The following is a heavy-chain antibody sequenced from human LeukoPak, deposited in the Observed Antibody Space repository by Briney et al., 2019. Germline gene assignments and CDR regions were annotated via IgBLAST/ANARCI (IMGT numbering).Heavy chain of an antibody. CDR2: IDPNSGGT. CDR3: ATPSSSSWYGFDP. D-gene: IGHD6-13*01. V-gene: IGHV1-2*02. CDR1: GYTFTGYY. J-gene: IGHJ5*02. Sequence: GASVKVSCKTSGYTFTGYYIYWVRQAPGQGLEWMGWIDPNSGGTNYAEKFQGRVTMTRDNSNSTAYMELSRLTSADTAVYRCATPSSSSWYGFDPWGQGTLVTVSS.